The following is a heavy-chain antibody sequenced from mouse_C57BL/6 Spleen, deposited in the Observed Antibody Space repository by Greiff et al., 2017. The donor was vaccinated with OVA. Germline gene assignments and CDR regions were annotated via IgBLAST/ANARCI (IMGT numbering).Heavy chain of an antibody. CDR2: IYPGDGDT. J-gene: IGHJ1*03. CDR3: SREDVPNWYFDV. CDR1: GYAFSSSW. V-gene: IGHV1-80*01. Sequence: QVQLKESGAELVKPGASVKISCKASGYAFSSSWMNWVKQRPGKGLEWIGQIYPGDGDTNYNGKFKGKATLTAAKSSSTAYMQLSSLTSEDSAVYFCSREDVPNWYFDVWGTGTTVTVSS.